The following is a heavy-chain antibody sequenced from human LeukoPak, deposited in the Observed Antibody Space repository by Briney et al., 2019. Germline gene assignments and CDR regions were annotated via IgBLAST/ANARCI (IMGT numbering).Heavy chain of an antibody. CDR3: ATAPRGYSVYFFDY. CDR1: GFTFSAYG. CDR2: ISSSSSYL. Sequence: PGGSLRLSCAASGFTFSAYGMNWVRQAPGKRLEWVSSISSSSSYLYYADSLKGRFTISRDNAKNSLYLQMNSLRAEDTAVYYCATAPRGYSVYFFDYWGQGTLVTVSS. V-gene: IGHV3-21*01. J-gene: IGHJ4*02. D-gene: IGHD5/OR15-5a*01.